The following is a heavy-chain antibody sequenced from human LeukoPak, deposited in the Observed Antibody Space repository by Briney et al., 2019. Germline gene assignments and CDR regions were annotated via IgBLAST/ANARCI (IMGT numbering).Heavy chain of an antibody. Sequence: ASVKVSCKASGYTFTSYAMHWVRQAPGQRLEWMGWISAGNGNTKYSQKFQGRVTITRDTSASTAYMELSSLRSEDTAVYYCARGCGGDCYYWFDPWGQGTLVTVSS. CDR2: ISAGNGNT. CDR3: ARGCGGDCYYWFDP. CDR1: GYTFTSYA. J-gene: IGHJ5*02. D-gene: IGHD2-21*02. V-gene: IGHV1-3*01.